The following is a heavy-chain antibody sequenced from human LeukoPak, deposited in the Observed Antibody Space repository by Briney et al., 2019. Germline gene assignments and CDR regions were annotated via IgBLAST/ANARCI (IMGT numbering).Heavy chain of an antibody. Sequence: PSETLSLTCTVSGGSISSSSYYWGWIRQPPGKGLEWIGSIYYSGSTYYNPSLKSRVTISVDTSKNQFSLKLSSVTAADTAVYYCARARIFGVVMQSGYMDVWGKGTTVTVSS. D-gene: IGHD3-3*01. CDR2: IYYSGST. CDR1: GGSISSSSYY. CDR3: ARARIFGVVMQSGYMDV. V-gene: IGHV4-39*07. J-gene: IGHJ6*03.